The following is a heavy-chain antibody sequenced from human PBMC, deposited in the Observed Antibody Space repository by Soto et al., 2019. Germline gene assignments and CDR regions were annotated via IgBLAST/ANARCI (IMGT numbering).Heavy chain of an antibody. J-gene: IGHJ6*02. Sequence: QVQLVQSGAEVKKPGASVKVSCKASGYTFTSYYMHWVRQAPGQGLEWMGIINPSGGSTSYAQKFQGRVNMTRDTSTSTVYMELSSLRSEDTAVYYCARFITIFGVVMEDGMDVWGQGTTVTVSS. CDR3: ARFITIFGVVMEDGMDV. CDR1: GYTFTSYY. D-gene: IGHD3-3*01. CDR2: INPSGGST. V-gene: IGHV1-46*01.